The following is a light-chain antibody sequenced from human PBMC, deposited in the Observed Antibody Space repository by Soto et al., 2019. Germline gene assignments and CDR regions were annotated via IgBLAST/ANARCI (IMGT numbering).Light chain of an antibody. CDR1: RSNIGAGYD. J-gene: IGLJ1*01. CDR2: GSS. CDR3: QSYDSSLSGSYV. Sequence: QSVLTQPPSVSGAPGQRVTISCTGSRSNIGAGYDVHWYQQLPRTAPKLLIYGSSNRPSGVPDRFSGSKSGTSASLAITGLQAEDEADYYCQSYDSSLSGSYVFVTGTKVTVL. V-gene: IGLV1-40*01.